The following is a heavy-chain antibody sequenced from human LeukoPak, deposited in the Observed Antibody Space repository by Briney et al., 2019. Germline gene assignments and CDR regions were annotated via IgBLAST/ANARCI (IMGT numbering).Heavy chain of an antibody. J-gene: IGHJ1*01. V-gene: IGHV3-21*01. Sequence: PGGSLRLSCAASGFTFNSYSMYWVRQAPGKGLEWVSSISSSSSHMFYADSVKGRFSIPRDNANNSLYLQMNSLRAEDTAVYYCVRDSGSSYGYYFLHWGQGTLVTVSS. CDR2: ISSSSSHM. D-gene: IGHD1-26*01. CDR3: VRDSGSSYGYYFLH. CDR1: GFTFNSYS.